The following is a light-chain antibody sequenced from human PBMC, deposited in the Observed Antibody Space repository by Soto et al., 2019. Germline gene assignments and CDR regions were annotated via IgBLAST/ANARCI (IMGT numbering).Light chain of an antibody. CDR2: GAS. J-gene: IGKJ4*01. V-gene: IGKV3-15*01. CDR3: QQYERWPPLT. CDR1: QSVSNN. Sequence: IVLTQSPATLSLSPGEISTLSCMASQSVSNNYLAWYQQKPGQAPRLLIYGASTRATGIPARFSGSGSGTEFTLTINDLQSEDFAVYYCQQYERWPPLTFGGGTKVDIK.